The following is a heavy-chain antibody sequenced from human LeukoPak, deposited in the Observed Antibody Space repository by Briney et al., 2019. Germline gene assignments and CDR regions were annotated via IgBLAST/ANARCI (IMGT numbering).Heavy chain of an antibody. V-gene: IGHV3-33*01. CDR3: ARCLGGGGSHGPFDY. J-gene: IGHJ4*02. CDR2: IWYDGSNK. Sequence: GRSLRLSCAASGFTFSSYGIHWVRQAPGKGLECVAVIWYDGSNKDYADSVKGRFTISRDNSKNTLYLQMNSLRAEDTAVYYCARCLGGGGSHGPFDYWGQGTLVTVSS. D-gene: IGHD5-18*01. CDR1: GFTFSSYG.